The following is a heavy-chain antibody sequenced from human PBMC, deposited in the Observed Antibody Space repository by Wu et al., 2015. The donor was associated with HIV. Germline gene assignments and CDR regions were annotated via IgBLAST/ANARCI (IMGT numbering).Heavy chain of an antibody. V-gene: IGHV1-69*05. CDR2: IIPIFGTA. CDR3: VSSAGTSYYFDY. CDR1: GGTFSSYA. J-gene: IGHJ4*02. D-gene: IGHD2-2*01. Sequence: QVQLVQSGAEVKKPGSSVKVSCKASGGTFSSYAISWVRQAPGQGLEWMGGIIPIFGTANYAQKFQGRVTMTRDTSISTAYMELSRLRSADTAVYYCVSSAGTSYYFDYWGQGTLVTVSS.